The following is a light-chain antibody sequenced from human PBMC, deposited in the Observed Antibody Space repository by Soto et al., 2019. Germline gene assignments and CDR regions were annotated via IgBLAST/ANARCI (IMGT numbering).Light chain of an antibody. CDR2: EVS. CDR1: SSDVGGYNY. CDR3: SSYAGSKITV. Sequence: QSALTQPPSASGSPGQSVTISCTGTSSDVGGYNYVSWYQQHPGKAPKLMIYEVSKRPSGVPDRLSGSKSGNTASLTVSGLQAEDEADYYCSSYAGSKITVFGGGTKLTVL. J-gene: IGLJ3*02. V-gene: IGLV2-8*01.